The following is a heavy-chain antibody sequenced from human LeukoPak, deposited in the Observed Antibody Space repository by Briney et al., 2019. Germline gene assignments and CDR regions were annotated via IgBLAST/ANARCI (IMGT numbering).Heavy chain of an antibody. CDR3: AKDLRKYSSSWYNDY. Sequence: PSETLSLTCAVYGGSFSGYYWSWVRQAPGKGLEWVSAISGSGGSTYYADSVKGRFTISRDNSKNTLYLQMNSLRAEDTAVYYCAKDLRKYSSSWYNDYWGQGTLVTVSS. J-gene: IGHJ4*02. CDR2: ISGSGGST. D-gene: IGHD6-13*01. V-gene: IGHV3-23*01. CDR1: GGSFSGYY.